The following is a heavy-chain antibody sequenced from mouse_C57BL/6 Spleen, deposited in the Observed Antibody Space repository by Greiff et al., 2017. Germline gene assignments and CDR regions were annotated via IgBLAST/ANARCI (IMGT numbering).Heavy chain of an antibody. CDR1: GYTFTSYW. V-gene: IGHV1-53*01. D-gene: IGHD1-1*01. J-gene: IGHJ4*01. CDR2: INPSNGGT. CDR3: ARRDLRGYSMGY. Sequence: QVQLQQPGPELVKPGASVKLSCKASGYTFTSYWMHWVQQRPGQGLEWIGNINPSNGGTYYTEKFWSKATLTVDKSSSTAYMQLSSLTSEDSAVYYSARRDLRGYSMGYWGQGTSVTVSS.